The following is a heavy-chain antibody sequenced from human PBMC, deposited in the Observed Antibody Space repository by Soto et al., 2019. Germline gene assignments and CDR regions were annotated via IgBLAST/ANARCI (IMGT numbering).Heavy chain of an antibody. J-gene: IGHJ4*02. V-gene: IGHV3-30*18. D-gene: IGHD4-17*01. CDR1: GFTFSSYG. CDR3: AKDRGMTTVTELDY. Sequence: QVQLVESGGGVVQPGRSLRLSCAASGFTFSSYGMHWVRQAPGKGLEWVAVISYDGSNKYYADSVKGRFTISRDNSKNTLYLQMNSLRAEDTAVYYCAKDRGMTTVTELDYWGQGTLVTVSS. CDR2: ISYDGSNK.